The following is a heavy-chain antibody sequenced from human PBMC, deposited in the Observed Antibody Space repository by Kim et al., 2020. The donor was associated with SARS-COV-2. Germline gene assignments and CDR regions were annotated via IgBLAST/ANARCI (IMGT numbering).Heavy chain of an antibody. V-gene: IGHV1-69*13. J-gene: IGHJ3*02. D-gene: IGHD3-3*01. Sequence: SVKVSCKASGGNFINYSFNWVRLAPGQGLEWMGGIIPLSGTADYAQKFQGRLTITADEYTNTVYMELSSLRFEDTAVYYCARDNDDGVIIYAFDIWGQGTLVTVPS. CDR3: ARDNDDGVIIYAFDI. CDR1: GGNFINYS. CDR2: IIPLSGTA.